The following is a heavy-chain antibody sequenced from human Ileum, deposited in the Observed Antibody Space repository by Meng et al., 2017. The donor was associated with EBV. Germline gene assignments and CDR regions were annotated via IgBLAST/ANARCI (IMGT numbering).Heavy chain of an antibody. CDR1: GSTFSVYG. Sequence: QVQLLQSGPEVKNPGSSVKVSCKSSGSTFSVYGITWVRQAPGQGLEWMGGIIPALRTPKYARKFQDRLTITADKSTSTGYMELHSLTSNDTAVYFCARGTGADYWGQGTLVTVSS. CDR3: ARGTGADY. J-gene: IGHJ4*02. V-gene: IGHV1-69*06. CDR2: IIPALRTP. D-gene: IGHD3-10*01.